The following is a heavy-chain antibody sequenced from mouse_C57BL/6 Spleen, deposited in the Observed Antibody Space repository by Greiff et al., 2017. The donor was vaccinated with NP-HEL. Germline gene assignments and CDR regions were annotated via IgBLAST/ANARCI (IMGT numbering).Heavy chain of an antibody. CDR3: ARGGRSHFDY. CDR2: ISSGSSTI. D-gene: IGHD3-3*01. Sequence: EVQLMESGGGLVKPGGSLKLSCAASGFTFSDYGMHWVRQAPEQGLEWVAYISSGSSTIYYADTVKGRFTISRDNAKNTLFLQMTSLRSEDTAMYYGARGGRSHFDYWGQSTTLTVSS. CDR1: GFTFSDYG. V-gene: IGHV5-17*01. J-gene: IGHJ2*01.